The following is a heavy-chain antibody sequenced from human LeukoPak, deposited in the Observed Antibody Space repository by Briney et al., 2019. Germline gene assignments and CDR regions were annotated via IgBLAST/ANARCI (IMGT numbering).Heavy chain of an antibody. Sequence: SVKVSCKASGGTFSSYAISWVRQAPGQGLEWMGGIIPIFGTANYAQKFQGRVTVTADESTSTAYMELSSLRSEDTAVYYCARVDRDYYDSSGYYYFDYWGQGTLVTVSP. V-gene: IGHV1-69*13. CDR1: GGTFSSYA. CDR2: IIPIFGTA. CDR3: ARVDRDYYDSSGYYYFDY. D-gene: IGHD3-22*01. J-gene: IGHJ4*02.